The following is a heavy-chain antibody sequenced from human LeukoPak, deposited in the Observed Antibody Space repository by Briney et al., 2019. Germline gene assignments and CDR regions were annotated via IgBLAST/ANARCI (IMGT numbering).Heavy chain of an antibody. CDR1: GGSISSYY. J-gene: IGHJ6*03. Sequence: SETLSLTCTVSGGSISSYYWSWIRQPPGKGLEWIGYIYYSGSTNYKPSLKSRVTISVDTSKNQFSLKLSSVTAADTAVYYCARAGYDFWSGSHYYYYYMDVWGKGTTVTVSS. CDR3: ARAGYDFWSGSHYYYYYMDV. D-gene: IGHD3-3*01. CDR2: IYYSGST. V-gene: IGHV4-59*01.